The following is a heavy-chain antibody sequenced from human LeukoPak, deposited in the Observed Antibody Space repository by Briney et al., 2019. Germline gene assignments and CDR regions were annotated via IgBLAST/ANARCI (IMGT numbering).Heavy chain of an antibody. J-gene: IGHJ4*02. Sequence: GRSLRLSCAASGFAFSSYSMHWVRQAPGRGLEWVAAIAYDGSEKKYTDSVQGRFTISRDNSKNTLFLQINSLSAEDTAVYYCARASIVGVTLPLDYWGQGTPVTVSS. V-gene: IGHV3-30-3*01. CDR2: IAYDGSEK. CDR1: GFAFSSYS. CDR3: ARASIVGVTLPLDY. D-gene: IGHD1-26*01.